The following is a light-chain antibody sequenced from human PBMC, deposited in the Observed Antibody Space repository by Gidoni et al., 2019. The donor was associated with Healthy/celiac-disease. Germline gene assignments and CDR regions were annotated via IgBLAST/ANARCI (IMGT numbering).Light chain of an antibody. CDR1: QSVLYSSNNKNY. J-gene: IGKJ1*01. CDR2: WAS. CDR3: QPFYSTPGT. Sequence: DIVMTQSPDSLAVSLGERATINCKSSQSVLYSSNNKNYLAWYQQKPGQPPKLLIYWASTRESGVPDRFRCRGSGTDFPLPIRSLQAEDVAVYYCQPFYSTPGTFGQGTKVEIK. V-gene: IGKV4-1*01.